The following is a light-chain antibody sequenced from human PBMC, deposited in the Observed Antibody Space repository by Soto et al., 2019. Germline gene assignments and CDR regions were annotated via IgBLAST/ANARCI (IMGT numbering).Light chain of an antibody. Sequence: QSALTQPASVSGSPGQSITISCTGTNSDVGGYNYVSWYQQHPGKVPKLMIYEVSNRPSGVSNRFSGSKSGNTASLTISGLQAEDEADYYCSSYTSSSTQVFGIGTKLTVL. J-gene: IGLJ1*01. CDR2: EVS. CDR3: SSYTSSSTQV. CDR1: NSDVGGYNY. V-gene: IGLV2-14*01.